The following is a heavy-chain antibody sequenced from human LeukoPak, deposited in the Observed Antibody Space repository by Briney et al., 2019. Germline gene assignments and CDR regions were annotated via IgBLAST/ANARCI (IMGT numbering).Heavy chain of an antibody. J-gene: IGHJ4*02. Sequence: SETLSLTCTVSGGSISSHYWSWIRQPPGKGLEWIGYIYYSGSTNYNPSLKSRVTISVDTSKNQFSLKLSSVTAADTAVDYCARSFDYWGQGTLVTVSS. CDR3: ARSFDY. CDR2: IYYSGST. CDR1: GGSISSHY. V-gene: IGHV4-59*11.